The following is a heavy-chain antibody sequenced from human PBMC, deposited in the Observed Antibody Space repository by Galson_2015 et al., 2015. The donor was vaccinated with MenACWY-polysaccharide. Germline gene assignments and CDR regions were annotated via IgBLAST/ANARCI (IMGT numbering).Heavy chain of an antibody. D-gene: IGHD5-18*01. V-gene: IGHV3-15*01. CDR3: ARGSGYSYGLVDY. CDR2: IKSKTDGGTT. J-gene: IGHJ4*02. Sequence: SLRLSCAASGFTFSNAWMSWVRQAPGKGLEWVGRIKSKTDGGTTDYAAPEKGRFTISRDDSKNTLYLQMDSLKTEDTAVYYCARGSGYSYGLVDYWGQGTLVTVSS. CDR1: GFTFSNAW.